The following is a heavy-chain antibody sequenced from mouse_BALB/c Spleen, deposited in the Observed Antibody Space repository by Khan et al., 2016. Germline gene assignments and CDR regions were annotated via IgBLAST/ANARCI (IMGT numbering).Heavy chain of an antibody. V-gene: IGHV6-6*02. CDR1: GFTFSNYW. J-gene: IGHJ3*01. Sequence: EVQLQESGGGLVQPGGSMKLSCVASGFTFSNYWMNWVRQSPEKGLEWVAEIRLKSNNYATHYAESVKGRFTISRDASKSSVYLQMNNLRAEDTVIYYGTIHYYGPFAYWGQGTLVTVSA. D-gene: IGHD1-2*01. CDR2: IRLKSNNYAT. CDR3: TIHYYGPFAY.